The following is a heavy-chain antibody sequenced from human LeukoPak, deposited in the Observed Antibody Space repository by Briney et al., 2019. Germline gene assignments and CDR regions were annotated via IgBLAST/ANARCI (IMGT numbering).Heavy chain of an antibody. CDR1: GGSISSYY. Sequence: PSETLSLTCTVSGGSISSYYWSWIRQPPGKGLEWIGYIYYSGSTNYNPSLKSRVTISVDTSKNQFSLKLSSGTAADTAVYYCARSVEGYCSGGSCYSYYYYMDVWGKGTTVAVSS. CDR3: ARSVEGYCSGGSCYSYYYYMDV. D-gene: IGHD2-15*01. V-gene: IGHV4-59*01. CDR2: IYYSGST. J-gene: IGHJ6*03.